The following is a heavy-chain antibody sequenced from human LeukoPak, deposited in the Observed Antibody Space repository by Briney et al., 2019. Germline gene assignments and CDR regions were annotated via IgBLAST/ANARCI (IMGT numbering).Heavy chain of an antibody. J-gene: IGHJ6*03. CDR2: MSYSGST. D-gene: IGHD3-10*01. CDR3: ATFYTTSQYGSGYMDV. Sequence: PWETLTLTCTGSGGSISSSSYYWGWIRQPPGKGLEWIGIMSYSGSTYYNPSLKSRVTIAVDTSKTQFSLKLSSVTAADTAVYYCATFYTTSQYGSGYMDVWCKGTTVTVSS. CDR1: GGSISSSSYY. V-gene: IGHV4-39*01.